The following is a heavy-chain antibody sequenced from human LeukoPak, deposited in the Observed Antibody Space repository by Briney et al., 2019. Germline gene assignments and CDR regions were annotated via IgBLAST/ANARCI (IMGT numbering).Heavy chain of an antibody. Sequence: PSETLSLTCAVSNGSFSAYYWSWIRQSPGKGLQWIGEISHSVSTNYNPSLKLRVSISLDTSKNQFSLRLSSVSAADTAVYFCARRYCSGGSCYMRGYYGMDVWATGTTVIVSS. CDR3: ARRYCSGGSCYMRGYYGMDV. CDR2: ISHSVST. J-gene: IGHJ6*04. CDR1: NGSFSAYY. D-gene: IGHD2-15*01. V-gene: IGHV4-34*01.